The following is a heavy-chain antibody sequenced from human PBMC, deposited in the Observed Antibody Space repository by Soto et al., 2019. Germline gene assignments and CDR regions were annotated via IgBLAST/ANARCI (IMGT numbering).Heavy chain of an antibody. CDR3: ARVERGTATTVVDAFDI. CDR2: MSQSGGT. D-gene: IGHD1-1*01. Sequence: QEQLQQWGAGLLKPSETLSLTCAVYGGFVSSGNYSGSWIGQPPGKGLGGFGEMSQSGGTHFNPPLKSRVTISVDTSKNQFSLKMSSVTAADTALYYCARVERGTATTVVDAFDIWGPGTMVTVSS. J-gene: IGHJ3*02. CDR1: GGFVSSGNYS. V-gene: IGHV4-34*01.